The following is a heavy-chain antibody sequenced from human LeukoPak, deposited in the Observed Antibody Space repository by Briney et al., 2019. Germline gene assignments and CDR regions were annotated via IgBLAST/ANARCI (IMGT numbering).Heavy chain of an antibody. CDR3: AHRRREPWSYYFDY. D-gene: IGHD1-14*01. V-gene: IGHV2-5*01. Sequence: SGPTLVNPTQTLTLTCTFSGFSLSTSGVGVGWIRQPPGKALEWLALIYWNDDKRYSPSLKSRLTITKDTSKNQVVLTMTNMDPVHTATYYCAHRRREPWSYYFDYWGQGTLVTVSS. CDR1: GFSLSTSGVG. J-gene: IGHJ4*02. CDR2: IYWNDDK.